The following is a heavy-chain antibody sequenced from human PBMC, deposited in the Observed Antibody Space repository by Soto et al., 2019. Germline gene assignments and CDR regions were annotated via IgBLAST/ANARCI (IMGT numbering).Heavy chain of an antibody. V-gene: IGHV3-23*01. J-gene: IGHJ6*01. CDR1: VFTFSSYS. D-gene: IGHD2-2*01. Sequence: PGGSLRLSCAASVFTFSSYSMSWVRQAPGKGLEWVSAISVSGGSTYYADSVKGRFTISRDNSKNTLYLQMNSLRAEYTAVYYCAKDRYCSSTSCYRGGDYYYYYGMEVWGQGTTVTLSS. CDR2: ISVSGGST. CDR3: AKDRYCSSTSCYRGGDYYYYYGMEV.